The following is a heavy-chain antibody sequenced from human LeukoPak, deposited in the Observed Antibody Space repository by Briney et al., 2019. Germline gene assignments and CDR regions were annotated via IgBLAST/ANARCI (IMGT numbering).Heavy chain of an antibody. CDR2: INHSGST. D-gene: IGHD3-3*01. CDR1: GGSFSGYY. J-gene: IGHJ6*02. V-gene: IGHV4-34*01. Sequence: ETLSLTCAVYGGSFSGYYWSWIRQPPGKGLEWIGEINHSGSTNYNPSLKSRVTISVDTSKNQFSLKLSSVTAADTAVYYCARVHMTYYDFWRGYGMDVWGQGTTVTVSS. CDR3: ARVHMTYYDFWRGYGMDV.